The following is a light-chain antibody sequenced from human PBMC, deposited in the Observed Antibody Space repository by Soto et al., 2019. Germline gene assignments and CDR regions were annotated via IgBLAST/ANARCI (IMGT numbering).Light chain of an antibody. Sequence: QLVLTQPPSASGTPGQRVTISCSRSGSDIGSDTINWYQQFPGAAPKFLISSYNKRPSGVPDRFSGSRSGTSASLAISGLQPEDEADYYCASWDDRLHGWVFGGGTKLTVL. CDR2: SYN. J-gene: IGLJ3*02. CDR1: GSDIGSDT. CDR3: ASWDDRLHGWV. V-gene: IGLV1-44*01.